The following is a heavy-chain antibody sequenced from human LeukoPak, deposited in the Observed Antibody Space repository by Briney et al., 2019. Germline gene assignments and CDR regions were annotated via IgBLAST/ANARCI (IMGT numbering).Heavy chain of an antibody. D-gene: IGHD1-14*01. V-gene: IGHV3-21*01. CDR1: GFTFSSYS. CDR2: ISSSSSYI. J-gene: IGHJ5*02. Sequence: GGSLRLFCAASGFTFSSYSMNWVRQAPGKGLEWVSSISSSSSYIYYADSVKGRFTISRDNAKNSLYLQMNSLRAEDTAVYYCARESHRHGFDPWGQGTLVTVSS. CDR3: ARESHRHGFDP.